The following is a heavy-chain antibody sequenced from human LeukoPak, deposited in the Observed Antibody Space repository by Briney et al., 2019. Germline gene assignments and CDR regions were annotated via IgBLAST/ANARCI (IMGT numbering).Heavy chain of an antibody. D-gene: IGHD3-22*01. CDR3: ARDPPHTYYYDSSGKGEAFDI. CDR2: INPNSGGT. V-gene: IGHV1-2*06. Sequence: GASVKVFCKASGYTFTGYYMHWVRQAPGQGLEWMGRINPNSGGTNYAQEFQGRVTMTRDTSISTAYMELSRLRSDDTAVYYCARDPPHTYYYDSSGKGEAFDIWGQGTMVTVSS. CDR1: GYTFTGYY. J-gene: IGHJ3*02.